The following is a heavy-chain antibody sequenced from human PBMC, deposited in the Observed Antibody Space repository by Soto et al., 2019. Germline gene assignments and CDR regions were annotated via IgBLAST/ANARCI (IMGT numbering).Heavy chain of an antibody. CDR2: INNDGSNA. CDR3: ASRPSDRNYYGVFDY. V-gene: IGHV3-74*01. J-gene: IGHJ4*02. Sequence: PGGSLRLSCRGSGFTFSNSWMHWVRHTPGKGLVWVSRINNDGSNAAYADSVKGRFTISRDNAKNSLFLQMNSLRAEDTAVYYCASRPSDRNYYGVFDYWGQGTLVTVSS. D-gene: IGHD3-3*01. CDR1: GFTFSNSW.